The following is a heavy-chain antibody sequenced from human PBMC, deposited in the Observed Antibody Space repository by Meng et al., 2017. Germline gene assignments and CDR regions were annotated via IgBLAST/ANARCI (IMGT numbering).Heavy chain of an antibody. J-gene: IGHJ4*02. V-gene: IGHV6-1*01. D-gene: IGHD1-26*01. CDR1: GDSVSSNSAA. Sequence: PLKTSGPGLVTPSPTLALICAISGDSVSSNSAAWNWIRQSPSRGLEWLGRAYYRSKWYHDYAESVKSRISIDPDTSKNQFSLQLRSVTPEDSAVYYCARGSYSFDSWGQRTLVTVSS. CDR2: AYYRSKWYH. CDR3: ARGSYSFDS.